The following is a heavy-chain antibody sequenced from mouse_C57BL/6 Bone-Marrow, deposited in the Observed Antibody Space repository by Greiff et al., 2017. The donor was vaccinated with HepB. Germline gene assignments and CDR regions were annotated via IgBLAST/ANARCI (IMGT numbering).Heavy chain of an antibody. CDR3: ARRRWYDHGGFDY. Sequence: QVQLQQPGAELVKPGASVKMSCKASGYTFTSYWITWVKQRPGQGLEWIGDVYPGSGSTNYNEKFKSKATLTVDTSSSTAYMQLSSLTSEDSAVYYCARRRWYDHGGFDYWGKGTTVTVSA. CDR1: GYTFTSYW. V-gene: IGHV1-55*01. CDR2: VYPGSGST. J-gene: IGHJ3*01. D-gene: IGHD2-4*01.